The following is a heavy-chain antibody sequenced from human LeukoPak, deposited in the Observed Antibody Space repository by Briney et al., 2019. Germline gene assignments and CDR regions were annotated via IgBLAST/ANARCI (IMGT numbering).Heavy chain of an antibody. D-gene: IGHD2-15*01. CDR3: ASSSLVVVVAATREFDP. J-gene: IGHJ5*02. Sequence: ASVKVSCKASGGTFSSYAISWVRQAPGQGLEWMGRIIPILGIANYAQKFQGRVTITADKSTSTAYMELSSLRSEDTAVYYCASSSLVVVVAATREFDPWGQGTLVTVSS. CDR1: GGTFSSYA. CDR2: IIPILGIA. V-gene: IGHV1-69*04.